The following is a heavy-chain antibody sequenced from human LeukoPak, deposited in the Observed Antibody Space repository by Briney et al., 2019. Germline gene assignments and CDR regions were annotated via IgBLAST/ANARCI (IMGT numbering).Heavy chain of an antibody. V-gene: IGHV3-48*03. J-gene: IGHJ4*02. D-gene: IGHD5-18*01. CDR3: AKETSHTAMVMIIDY. CDR2: ISSSGSTI. Sequence: GGSLRLSCAASGFTFSSYEMNWVRQAPGKGLEWVSYISSSGSTIYYADSVKGRFTISRDNSKNTLYLQMNSLRAEDTAVYYCAKETSHTAMVMIIDYWGQGTLVTVSS. CDR1: GFTFSSYE.